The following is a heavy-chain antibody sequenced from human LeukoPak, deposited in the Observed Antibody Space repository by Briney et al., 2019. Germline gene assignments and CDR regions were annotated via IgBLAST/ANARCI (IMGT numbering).Heavy chain of an antibody. J-gene: IGHJ3*02. Sequence: SVTFSCKTSGYSFTSYYIHWVRQAPGQGLEWMGIINPSGGSTTYAQKFQGRLTMASDTSTSTVYMELSSLRSEDTAMYYCARSSAYYNEADIWGQGKIVTVSS. V-gene: IGHV1-46*01. CDR3: ARSSAYYNEADI. CDR1: GYSFTSYY. D-gene: IGHD1-26*01. CDR2: INPSGGST.